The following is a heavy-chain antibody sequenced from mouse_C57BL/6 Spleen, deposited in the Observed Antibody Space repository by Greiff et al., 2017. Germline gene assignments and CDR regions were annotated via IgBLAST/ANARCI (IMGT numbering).Heavy chain of an antibody. CDR1: GFTFSDYG. Sequence: EVKLMESGGGLVKPGGSLKLSCAASGFTFSDYGMHWVRQAPEKGLEWVAYISSGSSTLYYADTVKGRFTISRDNAKNTLFLQMTSLRSEDTAMYYCARPPYSNYGGAWFAYWGQGTLVTVSA. D-gene: IGHD2-5*01. CDR3: ARPPYSNYGGAWFAY. CDR2: ISSGSSTL. V-gene: IGHV5-17*01. J-gene: IGHJ3*01.